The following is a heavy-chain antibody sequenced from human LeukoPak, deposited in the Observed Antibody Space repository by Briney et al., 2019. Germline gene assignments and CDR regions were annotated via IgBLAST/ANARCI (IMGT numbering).Heavy chain of an antibody. CDR3: ARANHRGTKFPFDY. J-gene: IGHJ4*02. D-gene: IGHD1-26*01. V-gene: IGHV4-59*01. CDR1: GGSISSYY. Sequence: SETLSLTCTVSGGSISSYYWSWIRQPPGKGLEWIGYISYSGSTNYNPSLKSRVTILVDTPKNQFSLKLSSVTAADTAVYYCARANHRGTKFPFDYWGQGTLVTVSS. CDR2: ISYSGST.